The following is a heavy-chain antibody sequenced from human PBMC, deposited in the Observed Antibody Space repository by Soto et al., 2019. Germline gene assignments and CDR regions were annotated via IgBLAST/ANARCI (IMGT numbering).Heavy chain of an antibody. CDR3: ARRIAVAGRHFDY. J-gene: IGHJ4*02. V-gene: IGHV3-30-3*01. CDR2: IPYDGSNK. D-gene: IGHD6-19*01. Sequence: QVQLVESGGGVVQPGRSLRLSCAASGFTFSSYAMHWVRQAPGKGLEWAAVIPYDGSNKYYADSVKGRFTISRDNSKNTLYLQMNSLRAEDTAVYYCARRIAVAGRHFDYWGQGTLVTVSS. CDR1: GFTFSSYA.